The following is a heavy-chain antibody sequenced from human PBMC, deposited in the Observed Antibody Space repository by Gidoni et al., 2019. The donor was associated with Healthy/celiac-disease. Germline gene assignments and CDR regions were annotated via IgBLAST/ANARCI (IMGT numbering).Heavy chain of an antibody. J-gene: IGHJ4*02. D-gene: IGHD6-19*01. CDR2: INHSGST. CDR1: GGSFSGYY. V-gene: IGHV4-34*01. Sequence: QVQLQQWGAGLLKPSETLSLTCAVYGGSFSGYYWSWIRQPPGKGLEWIGEINHSGSTNYNPSLKSRVTISVDTSKNQFSLKLSSVTAADTAVYYCARAKGSGWYGLDYWGQGTLVTVSS. CDR3: ARAKGSGWYGLDY.